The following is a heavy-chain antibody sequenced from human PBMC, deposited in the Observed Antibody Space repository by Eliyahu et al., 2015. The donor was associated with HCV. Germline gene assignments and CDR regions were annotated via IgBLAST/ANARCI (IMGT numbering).Heavy chain of an antibody. CDR2: ISSTGHDT. CDR1: GFTFGHYF. J-gene: IGHJ4*02. Sequence: EVQLLESGGHLVEPGGSLRLSCAASGFTFGHYFMTWVRQTPGKGLEWVSAISSTGHDTYYXDXVKGRFAVSRDDSRNTLYLQMNSLRAEDTAIYYCAKTMTIPYYFDYWGQGTLVTVSS. D-gene: IGHD3-22*01. CDR3: AKTMTIPYYFDY. V-gene: IGHV3-23*01.